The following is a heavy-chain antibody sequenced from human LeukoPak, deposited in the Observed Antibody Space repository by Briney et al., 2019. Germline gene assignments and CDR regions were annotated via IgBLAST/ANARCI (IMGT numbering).Heavy chain of an antibody. Sequence: PSETLSLTCTVSGGSISSGDYYWRWIRQPPGKGLEWIGYIYYSGSTYYNPSLKSRVTISVDTSKNQFSLKLSSVTAADTAVYYCAGRRYFDWLLTPWGQGTLVTVSS. D-gene: IGHD3-9*01. CDR1: GGSISSGDYY. J-gene: IGHJ5*02. CDR3: AGRRYFDWLLTP. CDR2: IYYSGST. V-gene: IGHV4-30-4*01.